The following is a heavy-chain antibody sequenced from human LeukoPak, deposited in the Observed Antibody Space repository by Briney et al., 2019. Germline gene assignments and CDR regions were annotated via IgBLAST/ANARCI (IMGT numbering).Heavy chain of an antibody. CDR3: AREDNGDYYVDY. Sequence: GGSLRLSCAASGFTFSSYWMHWVRQAPGKGLVWVSRVKSDGSSTNYADSVKGRFTISRDNAKNTLYLQMNSPRAEDTAVYYCAREDNGDYYVDYWGQGTLVTVSS. J-gene: IGHJ4*02. CDR1: GFTFSSYW. CDR2: VKSDGSST. V-gene: IGHV3-74*01. D-gene: IGHD4-17*01.